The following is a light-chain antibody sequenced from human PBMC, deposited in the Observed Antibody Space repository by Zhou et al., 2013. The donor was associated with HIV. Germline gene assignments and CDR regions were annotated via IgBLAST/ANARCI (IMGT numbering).Light chain of an antibody. J-gene: IGKJ4*01. CDR2: DVS. CDR1: QSISNY. Sequence: DIQMTQSPSSLSVSVGDRITITCRASQSISNYLNWYQLRPGKAPRLLIYDVSTLYSGVPSRFRGSASGTDFSLTITDLQPEDFATYYCQQSYSTPQLTFGGGTKVEIK. CDR3: QQSYSTPQLT. V-gene: IGKV1-39*01.